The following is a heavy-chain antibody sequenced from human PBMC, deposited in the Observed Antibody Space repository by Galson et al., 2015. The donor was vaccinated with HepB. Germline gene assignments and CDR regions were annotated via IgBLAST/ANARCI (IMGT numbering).Heavy chain of an antibody. V-gene: IGHV1-46*01. CDR1: GFTFTSYF. Sequence: SVKVSCKASGFTFTSYFMYWVRQAPGQGLEWMGIINPSGGGTTYAQKFQGRITMTRDTSTSTVYMELSSLRSEDTAVYYCARDADSGSFLGYWGQGTLVTVSS. D-gene: IGHD1-26*01. J-gene: IGHJ4*02. CDR2: INPSGGGT. CDR3: ARDADSGSFLGY.